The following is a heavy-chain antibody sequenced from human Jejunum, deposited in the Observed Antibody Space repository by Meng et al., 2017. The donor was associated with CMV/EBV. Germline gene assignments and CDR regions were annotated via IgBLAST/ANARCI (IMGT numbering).Heavy chain of an antibody. J-gene: IGHJ4*02. V-gene: IGHV5-51*01. CDR2: IYPGASDT. D-gene: IGHD2-2*01. Sequence: YWIGWVRQMPGKGLEWMGIIYPGASDTKYSPSFQGHVTISADKSISTAYLQWSSLKDSDTAMYYCARHSGFLGHCSGTDCPTDYWGQGTLVTVSS. CDR3: ARHSGFLGHCSGTDCPTDY. CDR1: YW.